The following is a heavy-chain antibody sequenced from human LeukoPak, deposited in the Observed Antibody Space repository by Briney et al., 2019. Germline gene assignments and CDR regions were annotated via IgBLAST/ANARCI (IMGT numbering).Heavy chain of an antibody. J-gene: IGHJ5*02. D-gene: IGHD3-22*01. CDR1: GGSISSSSYY. CDR3: ARRRGTYYYDSSGYRNWFDP. CDR2: IYYSGST. Sequence: SETLSLTCTVSGGSISSSSYYWGWIRQPPGKGLVWFGSIYYSGSTYYNPSLKSRVTISVDTSKNQFSLKLSSVTAADTAVYYCARRRGTYYYDSSGYRNWFDPWGQGTLVTVSS. V-gene: IGHV4-39*07.